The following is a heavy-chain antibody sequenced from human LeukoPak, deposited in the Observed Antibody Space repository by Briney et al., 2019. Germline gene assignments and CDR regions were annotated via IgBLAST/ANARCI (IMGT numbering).Heavy chain of an antibody. CDR3: AHRPPILRYFDWSYFDY. V-gene: IGHV2-5*02. D-gene: IGHD3-9*01. CDR1: GFSLSTSGVG. CDR2: IYWDDDK. Sequence: SGPTLVKPTQTLTLTCTFSGFSLSTSGVGVGWIRQPPGKALEWLALIYWDDDKRYSPSLKSRLTITKDTSKNQVVLTMTNMDPVDTATYYCAHRPPILRYFDWSYFDYWGQGTLVTVSP. J-gene: IGHJ4*02.